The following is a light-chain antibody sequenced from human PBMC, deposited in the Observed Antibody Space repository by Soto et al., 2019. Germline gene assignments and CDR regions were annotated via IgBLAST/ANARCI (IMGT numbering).Light chain of an antibody. CDR1: QTISSW. J-gene: IGKJ5*01. CDR2: AAY. CDR3: KQLNSYPIT. Sequence: DIQMTQSPYTLSGSVGDRVTITCRASQTISSWWAWYQQKPGKAHKLLIYAAYSLQSGVQSRFSGGGSGTDFTLTIRSLQPEDFATYYCKQLNSYPITFGQGTRLEI. V-gene: IGKV1-5*01.